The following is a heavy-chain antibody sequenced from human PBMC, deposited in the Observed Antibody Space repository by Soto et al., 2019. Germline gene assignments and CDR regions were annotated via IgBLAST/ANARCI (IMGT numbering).Heavy chain of an antibody. Sequence: QVPLVQSGAEVKKPGASVKVSCKASGYTLNTYGITWVRQAPGQGLEWMGWISANNDHTNYPQKLQVRVTMTTDTATSTAYMELRSLTSDDPAVYYCARGTYFDYLGEGTLVTVSS. CDR1: GYTLNTYG. J-gene: IGHJ4*02. CDR3: ARGTYFDY. V-gene: IGHV1-18*01. CDR2: ISANNDHT.